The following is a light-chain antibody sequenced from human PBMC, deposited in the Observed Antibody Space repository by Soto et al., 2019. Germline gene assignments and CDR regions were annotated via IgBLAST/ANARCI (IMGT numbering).Light chain of an antibody. CDR1: TSDVGGYDV. J-gene: IGLJ3*02. V-gene: IGLV2-23*02. Sequence: QSLLTHPASLSGSPGQSITISCSGTTSDVGGYDVVSWYQQHPGKAPKLMIFEVNQRPSGVSDRFSGSKSGNTASLTISGLQAGDEADYYCCSFAGSSTFWVFGGGTKVTGL. CDR2: EVN. CDR3: CSFAGSSTFWV.